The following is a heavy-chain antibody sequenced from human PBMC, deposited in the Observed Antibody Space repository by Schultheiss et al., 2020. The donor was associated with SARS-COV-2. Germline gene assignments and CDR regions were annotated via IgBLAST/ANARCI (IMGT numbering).Heavy chain of an antibody. Sequence: SETLSLTRTVSGGSISSGDYYWSWIRQPPGKGLEWIGEINHSGSTNYNPSLKSRVTISVDTSKNQFSLKLSSVTAADTAVYYCARWDSGYDWAYFDYWGQGTLVTVSS. J-gene: IGHJ4*02. CDR1: GGSISSGDYY. D-gene: IGHD5-12*01. CDR3: ARWDSGYDWAYFDY. V-gene: IGHV4-61*08. CDR2: INHSGST.